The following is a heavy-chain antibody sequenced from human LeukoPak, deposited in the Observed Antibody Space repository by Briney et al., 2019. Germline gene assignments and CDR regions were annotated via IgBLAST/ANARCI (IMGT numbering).Heavy chain of an antibody. CDR1: GYTFTSYG. CDR2: ISAYNGNT. Sequence: ASVKVSCKASGYTFTSYGISWVRQAPGQGLEWMGWISAYNGNTNYAQKLQGRVTITTDTSTSTAYMELRSLRSDDTAVYYCARGGYCSSTSFYLSWTEWYFDLWGRGTLVTVSS. CDR3: ARGGYCSSTSFYLSWTEWYFDL. D-gene: IGHD2-2*01. J-gene: IGHJ2*01. V-gene: IGHV1-18*01.